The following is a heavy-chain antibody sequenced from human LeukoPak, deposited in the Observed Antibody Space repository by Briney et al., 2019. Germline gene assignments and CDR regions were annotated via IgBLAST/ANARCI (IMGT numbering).Heavy chain of an antibody. CDR3: AKWGDYDVLTGYYVSDY. Sequence: PGGSLRLSCAASGFTFSSYAMSWVRQAPGKGLEWVSAITGSGSGIYYADSMKSRFTISRDNSKNTLYLQINSLRAEDTAVYYCAKWGDYDVLTGYYVSDYWGQGTPVTVSS. CDR2: ITGSGSGI. D-gene: IGHD3-9*01. J-gene: IGHJ4*02. CDR1: GFTFSSYA. V-gene: IGHV3-23*01.